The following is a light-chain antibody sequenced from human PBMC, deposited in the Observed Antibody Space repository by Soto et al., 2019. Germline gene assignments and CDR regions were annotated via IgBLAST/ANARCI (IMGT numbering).Light chain of an antibody. CDR1: QNINNY. CDR3: QQRYSTLPT. V-gene: IGKV1-39*01. Sequence: DIQMTQSQSSLCSSLGDRVTITCQASQNINNYLNWYQQKPGKAPNLLIYAAFSLQSGVPSRFSGSGSGTDFTLTISSLKTEDFATYYGQQRYSTLPTFGQGTRLEIK. CDR2: AAF. J-gene: IGKJ5*01.